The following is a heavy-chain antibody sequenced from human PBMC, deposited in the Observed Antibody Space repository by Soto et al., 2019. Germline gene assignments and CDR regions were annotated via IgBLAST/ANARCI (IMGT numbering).Heavy chain of an antibody. CDR2: INHSGSA. V-gene: IGHV4-34*01. D-gene: IGHD3-9*01. Sequence: QVQLQQWGAGLLKPSETLSLTCAVYGGPFSGYYWSWIRQPPGKGLEWIGEINHSGSANYNPSLKSRVNISEDTSKNQFSLKVTSVTAADTAVYYCARGQYHDVLTGYRNGVFDYWGQGTLVTVSS. CDR1: GGPFSGYY. J-gene: IGHJ4*02. CDR3: ARGQYHDVLTGYRNGVFDY.